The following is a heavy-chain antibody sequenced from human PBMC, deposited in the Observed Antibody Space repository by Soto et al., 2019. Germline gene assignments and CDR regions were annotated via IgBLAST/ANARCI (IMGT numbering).Heavy chain of an antibody. CDR2: IIPVFGII. CDR1: GGNPSNSA. Sequence: QVHLLLQSGAEVKKPGSSVKVACKASGGNPSNSAISWVRQAPGQGLEWMGGIIPVFGIISHAQNFQGRGTTTADESTSTAYMELSSLRSEGTAVYFCAGGRIVVAGSSAYYSMDVWGQGTTVTVSS. V-gene: IGHV1-69*01. CDR3: AGGRIVVAGSSAYYSMDV. J-gene: IGHJ6*02. D-gene: IGHD6-19*01.